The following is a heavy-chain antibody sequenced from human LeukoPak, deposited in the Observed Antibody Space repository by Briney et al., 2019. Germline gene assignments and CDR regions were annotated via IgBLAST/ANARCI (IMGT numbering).Heavy chain of an antibody. V-gene: IGHV3-23*01. CDR3: ARDSEPYCSSTSCYDDYYYGMDV. J-gene: IGHJ6*02. D-gene: IGHD2-2*01. CDR1: GFTFRSHA. CDR2: IYENGGTT. Sequence: GGSLRLSCVGSGFTFRSHAMSWVRQAPEKGLEFVSGIYENGGTTYYADSVKGRFSISRDNSKNTLYLQMDSLRGEDTAVYYCARDSEPYCSSTSCYDDYYYGMDVWGQGTTVTVSS.